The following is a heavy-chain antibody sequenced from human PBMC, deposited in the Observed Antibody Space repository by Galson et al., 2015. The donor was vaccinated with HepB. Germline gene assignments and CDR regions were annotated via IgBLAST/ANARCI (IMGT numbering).Heavy chain of an antibody. CDR2: ISAYNGNT. D-gene: IGHD6-19*01. Sequence: SVKVSCKASGYTFTDYDINWVRQAPGQGLEWMGWISAYNGNTDSAQKLQGRVTMTTDTSTSTAYMELRSLRSDDTAVYYCARYYSSGWYSNYYYAMDVWGQGTTFTVSS. J-gene: IGHJ6*02. V-gene: IGHV1-18*04. CDR3: ARYYSSGWYSNYYYAMDV. CDR1: GYTFTDYD.